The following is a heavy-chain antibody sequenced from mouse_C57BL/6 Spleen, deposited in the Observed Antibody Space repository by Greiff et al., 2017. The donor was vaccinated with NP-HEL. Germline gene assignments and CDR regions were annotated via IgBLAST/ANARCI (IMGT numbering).Heavy chain of an antibody. Sequence: VQLQQPGAELVMPGASVKLSCKASGYTFTSYWMHWVKQRPGQGLEWIGEIDPSDSYTNYNQKFKGKSTLTVDKSSSTAYMQLSSLTSEDSAVYYCARYPPMITGGYWYFDVWGTGTTVTVSS. V-gene: IGHV1-69*01. CDR2: IDPSDSYT. CDR3: ARYPPMITGGYWYFDV. J-gene: IGHJ1*03. CDR1: GYTFTSYW. D-gene: IGHD2-4*01.